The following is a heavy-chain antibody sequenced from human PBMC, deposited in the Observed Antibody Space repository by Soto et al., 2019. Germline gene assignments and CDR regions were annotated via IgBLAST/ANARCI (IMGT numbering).Heavy chain of an antibody. CDR1: GGTFSTYT. V-gene: IGHV1-69*08. CDR3: AGDPDSHYNDRHAYSYP. CDR2: IIPIIGII. D-gene: IGHD3-22*01. Sequence: QVQLVQSGAEVKKPGSSVKVSCKASGGTFSTYTITWVRQAPGQGLEWMGRIIPIIGIINYAQKFQGRVTITEDRFTSTAYMELTRLTSDDTAVYYCAGDPDSHYNDRHAYSYPWGQGTLVTVSS. J-gene: IGHJ5*02.